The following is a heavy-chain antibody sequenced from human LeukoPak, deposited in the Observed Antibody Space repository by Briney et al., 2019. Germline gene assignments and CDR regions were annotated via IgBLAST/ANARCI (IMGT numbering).Heavy chain of an antibody. Sequence: SETLSLTCAVSGYSISSDYYWGWIRQPPGKGLEWIGSIFHSGSTYYNPSLKSRVTISIDTSKNQFSLRVTSVTAADTAVYYCARHLRFGNSWYIDYWSQGVLVTVSS. J-gene: IGHJ4*02. CDR2: IFHSGST. CDR3: ARHLRFGNSWYIDY. CDR1: GYSISSDYY. V-gene: IGHV4-38-2*01. D-gene: IGHD6-13*01.